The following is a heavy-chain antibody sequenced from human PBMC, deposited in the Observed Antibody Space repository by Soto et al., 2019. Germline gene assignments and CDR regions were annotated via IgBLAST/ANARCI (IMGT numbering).Heavy chain of an antibody. Sequence: EVQLVESGGGLVQPGRSLRLSCAASGFTFDDYAMHWFRQAPGKGLEWVSGISWNSGSIGYADSVKGRFTISRDNAKNSLYLQMNSLRAEDTALYYCAKDSSGWYYFDYWGQGTLVTVSS. CDR3: AKDSSGWYYFDY. CDR2: ISWNSGSI. D-gene: IGHD6-19*01. V-gene: IGHV3-9*01. J-gene: IGHJ4*02. CDR1: GFTFDDYA.